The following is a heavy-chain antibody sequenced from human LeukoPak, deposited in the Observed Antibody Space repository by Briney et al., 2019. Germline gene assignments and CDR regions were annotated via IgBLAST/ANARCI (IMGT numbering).Heavy chain of an antibody. CDR2: MKPNSGDT. V-gene: IGHV1-8*01. D-gene: IGHD4-23*01. J-gene: IGHJ3*02. Sequence: ASVKVSCKASGYTFTNYDINWVRQATGQGLEWMGWMKPNSGDTGYAPKFQGRVTMTRNTSINTAYMELSSLRSEDTAVYYCARDRGGGAFLDAFDIWGQGTMVTVSS. CDR1: GYTFTNYD. CDR3: ARDRGGGAFLDAFDI.